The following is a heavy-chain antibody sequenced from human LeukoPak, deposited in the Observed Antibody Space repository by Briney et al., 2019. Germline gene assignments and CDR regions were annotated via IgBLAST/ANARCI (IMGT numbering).Heavy chain of an antibody. CDR1: GFTVSSNY. CDR3: ARDSYDGFGELLLDY. D-gene: IGHD3-10*01. J-gene: IGHJ4*02. Sequence: GGSLRLSCAASGFTVSSNYMSWVHQAPGKGLEWVSVIYSGGSTYYADSVKGRFTISRDNSKNTLYLQMNSLRAEDTAVYYCARDSYDGFGELLLDYWGQGTLVTVSS. V-gene: IGHV3-66*01. CDR2: IYSGGST.